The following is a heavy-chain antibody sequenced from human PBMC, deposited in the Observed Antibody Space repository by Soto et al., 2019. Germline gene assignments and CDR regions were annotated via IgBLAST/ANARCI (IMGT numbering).Heavy chain of an antibody. CDR1: GDSISSYY. J-gene: IGHJ4*02. CDR2: IYYSGST. Sequence: SETLSLTCTVSGDSISSYYWSWIRQPPGKGLEWIGYIYYSGSTNYNPSLKSRVTISVDTSKNQFSLKLSSVTAADTAVYYCARAGVIYYDFWSGYSGPYYFDYWGQGTLVTVS. V-gene: IGHV4-59*01. D-gene: IGHD3-3*01. CDR3: ARAGVIYYDFWSGYSGPYYFDY.